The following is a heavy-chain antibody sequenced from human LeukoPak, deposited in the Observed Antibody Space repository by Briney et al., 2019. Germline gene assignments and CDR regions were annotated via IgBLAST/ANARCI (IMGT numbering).Heavy chain of an antibody. D-gene: IGHD6-19*01. V-gene: IGHV4-59*08. Sequence: SETLSLTCTVSGGSISNYYWSWIRQPPGKGLEWIGYIYYSGRTNYNPSLKSRVTISVDTSKNQFSLRLSSVTAANTAVYYCASSGGWLVFDYWGQGTLVTVSS. CDR1: GGSISNYY. J-gene: IGHJ4*02. CDR2: IYYSGRT. CDR3: ASSGGWLVFDY.